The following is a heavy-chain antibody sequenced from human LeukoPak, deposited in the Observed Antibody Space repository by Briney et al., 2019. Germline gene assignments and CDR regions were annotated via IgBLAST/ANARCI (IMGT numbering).Heavy chain of an antibody. D-gene: IGHD3-3*01. J-gene: IGHJ6*03. Sequence: GASVKVSCKASGGTFSSYAINWVRQATGQGLEWMGWMNPNSGNTGYAQKFQGRVTITRNTSISTAYMELSSLRSEDTAVYYCARVGFLKGLSGYYYMDVWGKGTTVTVSS. CDR3: ARVGFLKGLSGYYYMDV. CDR1: GGTFSSYA. V-gene: IGHV1-8*03. CDR2: MNPNSGNT.